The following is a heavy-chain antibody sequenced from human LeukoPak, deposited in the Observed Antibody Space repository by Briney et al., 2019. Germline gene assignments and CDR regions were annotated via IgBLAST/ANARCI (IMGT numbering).Heavy chain of an antibody. CDR3: AKEAQGCSINSCYFDS. J-gene: IGHJ4*02. D-gene: IGHD2-2*01. Sequence: TGGSLRLSCAASGFTVSSNYMSWVRQAPGKGLEWVSVIYSGGSTYYADSVKGRFTISRDNSKNTLFLQMNSLRADGTAVYYCAKEAQGCSINSCYFDSWGQGTLVTVSS. CDR2: IYSGGST. V-gene: IGHV3-53*01. CDR1: GFTVSSNY.